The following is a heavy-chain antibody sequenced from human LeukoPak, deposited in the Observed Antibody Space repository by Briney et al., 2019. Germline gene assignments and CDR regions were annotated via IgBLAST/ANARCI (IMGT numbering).Heavy chain of an antibody. CDR3: ARVIAARERAWFGELRLYYYSYIDV. CDR2: IYSDGST. D-gene: IGHD3-10*01. V-gene: IGHV3-66*01. Sequence: GGTLRLSCAASGSTFSSYGMSWVRQAPGRGLEWVSVIYSDGSTYYADSVKGRFTISRDNSKNPLYLQMNSLRAEDTAVYYCARVIAARERAWFGELRLYYYSYIDVWGKGTTVTISS. CDR1: GSTFSSYG. J-gene: IGHJ6*03.